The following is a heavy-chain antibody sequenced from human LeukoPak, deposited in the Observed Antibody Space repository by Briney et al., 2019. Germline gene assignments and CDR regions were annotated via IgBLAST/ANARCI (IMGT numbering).Heavy chain of an antibody. D-gene: IGHD2-2*01. J-gene: IGHJ3*02. CDR3: ARTTPDIVVVPAAPRGAFDI. Sequence: PSETLSLTCTVSGGSTSSYYWSWIRQPPGKGLEWIGYIYYSGSTNYNPSLKSRVTISVDTSKNQFSLKLSSVTAADTAVYYCARTTPDIVVVPAAPRGAFDIWGQGTMVTVSS. CDR1: GGSTSSYY. V-gene: IGHV4-59*01. CDR2: IYYSGST.